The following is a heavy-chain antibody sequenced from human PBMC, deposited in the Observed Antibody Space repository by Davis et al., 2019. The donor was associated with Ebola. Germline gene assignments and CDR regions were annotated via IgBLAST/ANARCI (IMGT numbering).Heavy chain of an antibody. CDR3: ARGSRNMDV. Sequence: PGGSLRLSCAASGFTLRSDWMSWVRQAPGKGLEWVAKIKEDGSEKLEVDSVKGRFTISRDNAKDSLYLQMNSLRAEDTAVYYCARGSRNMDVWGQGTTVTVSS. V-gene: IGHV3-7*03. CDR1: GFTLRSDW. CDR2: IKEDGSEK. J-gene: IGHJ6*02.